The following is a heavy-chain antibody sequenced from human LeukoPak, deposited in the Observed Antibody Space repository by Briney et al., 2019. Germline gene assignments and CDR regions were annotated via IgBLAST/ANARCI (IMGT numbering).Heavy chain of an antibody. J-gene: IGHJ5*02. CDR3: ASDRSSGYYANWFDP. CDR2: ISSSSSYI. D-gene: IGHD3-22*01. V-gene: IGHV3-21*01. Sequence: GGSLRLSCAASGFTFSSYSMNWVRQAPGKGLKWVSSISSSSSYIYYADSVKGRFTISRDNAKNSLYLQMNSLRAEDTAVYYCASDRSSGYYANWFDPWGQRTPVTVSS. CDR1: GFTFSSYS.